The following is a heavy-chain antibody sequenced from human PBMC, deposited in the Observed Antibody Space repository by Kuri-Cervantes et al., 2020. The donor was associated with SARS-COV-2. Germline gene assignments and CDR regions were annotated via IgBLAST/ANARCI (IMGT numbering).Heavy chain of an antibody. CDR2: IYYSGST. D-gene: IGHD4-17*01. J-gene: IGHJ6*03. CDR3: ARETVDYGDLPGYYYYMDV. CDR1: GGSISSCY. V-gene: IGHV4-59*01. Sequence: SETLSLTCTVSGGSISSCYWSWIRQPPGKGLEWIGYIYYSGSTDYNPSLKSRVTISVDTSKNQFSLKLSSVTAEDTAVYYCARETVDYGDLPGYYYYMDVWGKGTTVTVSS.